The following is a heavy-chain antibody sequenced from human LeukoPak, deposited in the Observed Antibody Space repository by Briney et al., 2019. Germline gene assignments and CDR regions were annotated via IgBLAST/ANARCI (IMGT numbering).Heavy chain of an antibody. J-gene: IGHJ4*02. CDR2: ISTYNGYT. CDR1: GHTFTSYG. CDR3: ARERFGSGSYRVFDY. Sequence: ASVKVSCKASGHTFTSYGISWVRQAPGQGLEWMGWISTYNGYTNYGQKVQGRVTLTTDTSTSTAYMELKSLRSDDTAVYYCARERFGSGSYRVFDYWGQGTLVTVSS. D-gene: IGHD3-10*01. V-gene: IGHV1-18*01.